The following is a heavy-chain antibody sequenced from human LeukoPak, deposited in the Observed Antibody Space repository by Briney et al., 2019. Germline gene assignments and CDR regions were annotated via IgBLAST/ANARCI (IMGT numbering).Heavy chain of an antibody. J-gene: IGHJ6*04. V-gene: IGHV3-48*03. Sequence: GGSLRLSCAASGFTFSSYEMNWVRQAPGKGLEWVSHISSSGSTIYYADSVKGRFTISRDNAKNSLYLQMNSLRAEDTAVYYCAELGITMIGGAWGKGTTVTISS. D-gene: IGHD3-10*02. CDR3: AELGITMIGGA. CDR1: GFTFSSYE. CDR2: ISSSGSTI.